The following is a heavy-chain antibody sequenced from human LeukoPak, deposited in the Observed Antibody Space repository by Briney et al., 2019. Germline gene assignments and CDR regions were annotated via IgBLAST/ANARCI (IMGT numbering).Heavy chain of an antibody. Sequence: SETLSLTCAVYGGSFSGYYWSWIRQPPGKGLEWIGEINHSGSTNYNPSLKSRVTISVDTSKNQFSLKLSSVTAADTAVYYCARRTRGYSYGPYYYDMGVWGQGTTVTVSS. V-gene: IGHV4-34*01. CDR2: INHSGST. CDR1: GGSFSGYY. J-gene: IGHJ6*02. CDR3: ARRTRGYSYGPYYYDMGV. D-gene: IGHD5-18*01.